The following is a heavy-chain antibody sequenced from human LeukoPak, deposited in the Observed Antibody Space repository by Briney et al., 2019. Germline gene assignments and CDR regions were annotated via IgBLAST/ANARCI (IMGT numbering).Heavy chain of an antibody. Sequence: SETLPLTCTVSGGSISSGDYYWSWIRQPPGKGLEWIGYIYYSGSTYYNSSLKSRVTISVDTSKNQFSLKLSSVTAADTAVYYCATPKQDYDFWSGYSDAFDIWGQGTMVTVSS. V-gene: IGHV4-30-4*08. D-gene: IGHD3-3*01. CDR1: GGSISSGDYY. J-gene: IGHJ3*02. CDR2: IYYSGST. CDR3: ATPKQDYDFWSGYSDAFDI.